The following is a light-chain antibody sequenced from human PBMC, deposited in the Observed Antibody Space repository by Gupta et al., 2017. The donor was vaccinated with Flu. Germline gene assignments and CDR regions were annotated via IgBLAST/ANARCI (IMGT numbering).Light chain of an antibody. CDR3: SSYTSSSTWV. J-gene: IGLJ3*02. V-gene: IGLV2-14*01. Sequence: QSALTQPASVSGSPGHSITISCTGTSSDVGGYNYVSWYQQHPGKAPKLMIYEVSNRPSGVSNRFSGSKYGNTASLTISGLQAEDEADYYGSSYTSSSTWVFGGGTKLTVL. CDR2: EVS. CDR1: SSDVGGYNY.